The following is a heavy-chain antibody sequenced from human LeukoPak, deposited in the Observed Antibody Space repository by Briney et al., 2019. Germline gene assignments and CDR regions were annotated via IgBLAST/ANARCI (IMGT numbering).Heavy chain of an antibody. J-gene: IGHJ6*03. D-gene: IGHD4-17*01. CDR2: ISTSGST. V-gene: IGHV4-4*09. Sequence: SETLSLTCSVSGGSISSYYWSWIRRPPGKGLEWIGYISTSGSTTYSPSLESRVTISVDRSKNQLSLKLRSVTAADTAVYYCARRTRGTYGADYYYSYYMDVWGKGTPVTVSS. CDR3: ARRTRGTYGADYYYSYYMDV. CDR1: GGSISSYY.